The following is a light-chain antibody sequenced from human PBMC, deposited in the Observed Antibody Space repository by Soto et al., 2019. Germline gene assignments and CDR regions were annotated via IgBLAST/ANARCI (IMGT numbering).Light chain of an antibody. CDR1: RGHSSYA. J-gene: IGLJ2*01. Sequence: QLVLTQSPSASASLGASVKLTCTLSRGHSSYAIAWHQQQPEKGPRYLMKLNSDGSHSKGDGIPDRFSGSSSGAERYLTISSLQSEDEADYYCQTWDTGIRVVFAGGTKLTVL. CDR2: LNSDGSH. V-gene: IGLV4-69*01. CDR3: QTWDTGIRVV.